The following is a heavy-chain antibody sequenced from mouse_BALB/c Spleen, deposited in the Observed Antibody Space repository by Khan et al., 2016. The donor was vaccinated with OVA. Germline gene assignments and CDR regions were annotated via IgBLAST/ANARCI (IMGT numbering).Heavy chain of an antibody. V-gene: IGHV1-4*01. CDR3: VRDGAYHRNDGWFAY. Sequence: QVQLQQSGAELARPGASVKMSCKASGYTFTSYTIHWIKLRPGQGLEWIGFINPSNGYTNYNQKFKDKATLTADKSSTTFYMQLSSLTSDDSVVYNCVRDGAYHRNDGWFAYWGQGTLVTVSA. CDR2: INPSNGYT. CDR1: GYTFTSYT. D-gene: IGHD2-14*01. J-gene: IGHJ3*01.